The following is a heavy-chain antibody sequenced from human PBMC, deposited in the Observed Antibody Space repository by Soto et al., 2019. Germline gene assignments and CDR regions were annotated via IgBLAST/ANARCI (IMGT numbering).Heavy chain of an antibody. D-gene: IGHD6-13*01. CDR3: AREIAEGAKSLGAFDI. CDR2: ISAYNGNT. Sequence: ALVEVSCKASGYSFSSYCISWVQQAPGQGLEWMGWISAYNGNTNYAQKLQGRVTMTTDTSTSTAYMELRSLRSDDTAVYYCAREIAEGAKSLGAFDIWGQGTMVSVS. CDR1: GYSFSSYC. J-gene: IGHJ3*02. V-gene: IGHV1-18*01.